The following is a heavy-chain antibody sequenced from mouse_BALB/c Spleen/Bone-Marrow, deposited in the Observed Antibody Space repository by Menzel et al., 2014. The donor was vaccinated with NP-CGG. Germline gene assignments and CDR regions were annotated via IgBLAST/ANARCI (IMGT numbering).Heavy chain of an antibody. J-gene: IGHJ2*01. CDR3: ARDKGRVFFDY. V-gene: IGHV7-3*02. CDR2: IRNKANGYTT. Sequence: EVQRVESGGGLVQPGGSLRLSCATSGFTFTDYYMSWVRQPPGKALEWLVFIRNKANGYTTEYSASVKSRFTISRDNSQNILYLQMNTLRADDSATYYCARDKGRVFFDYWGQGTTLTVSS. CDR1: GFTFTDYY.